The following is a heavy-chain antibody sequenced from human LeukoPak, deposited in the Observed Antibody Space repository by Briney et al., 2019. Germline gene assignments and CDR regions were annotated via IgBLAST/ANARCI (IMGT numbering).Heavy chain of an antibody. CDR3: ARDSGSGLDY. J-gene: IGHJ4*02. CDR2: IIPILGIA. V-gene: IGHV1-69*04. CDR1: GGTFISYA. D-gene: IGHD6-19*01. Sequence: ASATVSCMASGGTFISYAISWVRQAPGQGLEWMGRIIPILGIANYAQKFQGRVTITADKSTSTAYMELSSLRSEDTAVYYCARDSGSGLDYWGQGTLVTVSS.